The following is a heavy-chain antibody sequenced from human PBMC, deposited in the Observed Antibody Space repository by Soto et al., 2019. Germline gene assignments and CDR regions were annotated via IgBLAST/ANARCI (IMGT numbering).Heavy chain of an antibody. V-gene: IGHV3-23*01. CDR3: AKQIPAAGSDY. J-gene: IGHJ4*02. CDR2: ISPGGGSP. D-gene: IGHD6-13*01. CDR1: GFTFSSYA. Sequence: GGSLRLSCAVSGFTFSSYAMNWVRQAPGKGLEWVSAISPGGGSPYYTDSVKGRFTISRDNSKNTLYLQMNSLRAEDTAVYYCAKQIPAAGSDYWGQGTLVTVSS.